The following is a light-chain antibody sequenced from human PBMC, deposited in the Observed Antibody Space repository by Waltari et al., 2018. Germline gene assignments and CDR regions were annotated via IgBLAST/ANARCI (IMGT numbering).Light chain of an antibody. J-gene: IGKJ2*01. CDR1: HSVSTSF. CDR2: GAS. Sequence: EIVLTQSPDTLSLSPGERATLSCRTSHSVSTSFFACYKQKPGQAPRRLIYGASNKSTGIPDRCSGRGSGTDFTLTISRLEAEDFAVFYCQQYCSSPPYTFGQGTKLEIK. CDR3: QQYCSSPPYT. V-gene: IGKV3-20*01.